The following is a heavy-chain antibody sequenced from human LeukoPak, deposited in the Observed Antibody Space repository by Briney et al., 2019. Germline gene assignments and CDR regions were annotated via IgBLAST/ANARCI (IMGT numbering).Heavy chain of an antibody. D-gene: IGHD5-18*01. CDR3: ARGKIPGYSYGIIDY. CDR2: IYSGGSP. Sequence: SGGSLRLSCAASGFTVKSNYMIWVRQAPGKALEGVSVIYSGGSPYYAESVKGQFTISRDNSKNTLYLQMHSPRAEDTAVYYCARGKIPGYSYGIIDYWGQGTLVTVSS. CDR1: GFTVKSNY. J-gene: IGHJ4*02. V-gene: IGHV3-53*01.